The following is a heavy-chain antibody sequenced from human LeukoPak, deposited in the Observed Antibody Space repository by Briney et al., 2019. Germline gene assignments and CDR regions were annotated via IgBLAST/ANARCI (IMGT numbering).Heavy chain of an antibody. CDR1: GFTVSSNY. V-gene: IGHV3-53*01. Sequence: GGSLRLSCAASGFTVSSNYMSWVRQAPGKGLVWVSVICSGGTTYYAASVKGRFTISRDNSNTTLYLQMNSLRAENTAVYYCARGPVTRFEIWGQGTMVTVSS. J-gene: IGHJ3*02. CDR3: ARGPVTRFEI. CDR2: ICSGGTT.